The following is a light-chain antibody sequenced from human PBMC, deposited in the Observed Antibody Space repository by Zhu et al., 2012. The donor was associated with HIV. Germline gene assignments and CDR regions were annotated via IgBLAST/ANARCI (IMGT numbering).Light chain of an antibody. CDR2: DAS. CDR1: QNITNY. J-gene: IGKJ4*01. V-gene: IGKV3-11*01. Sequence: PGERAALSCRASQNITNYLGWYQQKPGQAPRLLIYDASNRATGIPARFSGSGSGTDFTLTISSLESEDFAVYYCQQRSNWPLTFGGGTKVEIK. CDR3: QQRSNWPLT.